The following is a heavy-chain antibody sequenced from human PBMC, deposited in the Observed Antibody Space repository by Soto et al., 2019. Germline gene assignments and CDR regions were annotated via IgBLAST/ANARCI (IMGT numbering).Heavy chain of an antibody. CDR3: AKVLGNSYVQQYFDY. Sequence: EVQLLESGGGLVQPGGSLRLSCVASGFIFSNYAMSWVRQAPGKGLEWVSTISGSGGSTYYADSVKGRFTISRENAKNTLYLQMNSLTAEDTAVYYCAKVLGNSYVQQYFDYWGQGTLVTVSS. CDR1: GFIFSNYA. D-gene: IGHD5-18*01. CDR2: ISGSGGST. V-gene: IGHV3-23*01. J-gene: IGHJ4*02.